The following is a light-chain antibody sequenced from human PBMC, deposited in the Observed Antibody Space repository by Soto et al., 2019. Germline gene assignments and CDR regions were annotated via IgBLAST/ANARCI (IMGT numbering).Light chain of an antibody. V-gene: IGLV1-40*01. CDR3: QSYDNSLRAVL. J-gene: IGLJ2*01. CDR2: DNT. CDR1: SSNIGRGYD. Sequence: QSVLTQPPSVSGAPGQRVTISCTGSSSNIGRGYDVHWYQQFPGSAPKLLIYDNTNRPSGVPDRFSGSKSDTSASLAITGLQAEDEADYYCQSYDNSLRAVLFGGGTKLTVL.